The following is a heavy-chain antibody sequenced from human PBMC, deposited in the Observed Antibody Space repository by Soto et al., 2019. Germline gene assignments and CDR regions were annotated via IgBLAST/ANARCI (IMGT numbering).Heavy chain of an antibody. D-gene: IGHD3-16*02. J-gene: IGHJ4*02. CDR3: TRSIGSGGVIGGFDY. Sequence: QVQLVQSETEVKKPGSAVKVSCKASGVTFNTYAINWVRQAPGQGLEWLGGIIPMFDTPRYAQKFQGRVTITVDESTTTAYLELSSLRSDDTSVYYCTRSIGSGGVIGGFDYWGQGTLVTVSS. V-gene: IGHV1-69*01. CDR2: IIPMFDTP. CDR1: GVTFNTYA.